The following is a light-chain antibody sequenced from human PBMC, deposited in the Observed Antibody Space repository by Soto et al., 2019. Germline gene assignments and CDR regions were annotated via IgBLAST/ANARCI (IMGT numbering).Light chain of an antibody. V-gene: IGKV3-20*01. CDR2: GAS. CDR3: QQYGSSPIT. Sequence: EIVLTQSPGTLSLSPGERATLSCRASQSVSSSYLAWYQQKPGQAPRLLIYGASSRATGIPDRFSGSGSGTDFTLTISRLEPEEFAVYYWQQYGSSPITFGQGTRLQIK. CDR1: QSVSSSY. J-gene: IGKJ5*01.